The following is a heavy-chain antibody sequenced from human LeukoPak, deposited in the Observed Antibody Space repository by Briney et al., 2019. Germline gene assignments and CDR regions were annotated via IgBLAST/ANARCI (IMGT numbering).Heavy chain of an antibody. D-gene: IGHD6-13*01. V-gene: IGHV3-20*04. J-gene: IGHJ5*02. CDR1: GFTFSDYW. CDR2: INWNGGST. Sequence: PGGSLRLSCATSGFTFSDYWMTWVRQAPGKGLEWVSGINWNGGSTGYADSVKGRFTISRDNAKNSLYPQMNSLRAEDTALYYCARDGSSSWYGGWFDPWGQGTLVTVSS. CDR3: ARDGSSSWYGGWFDP.